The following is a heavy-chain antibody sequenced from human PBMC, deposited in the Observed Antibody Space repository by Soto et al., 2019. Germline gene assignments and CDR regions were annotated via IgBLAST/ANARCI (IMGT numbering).Heavy chain of an antibody. Sequence: SETLSLTCAVYGGSFSGYYWSWIRQPPGKGLEWIGEINHSGSTNYNPSLKSRVTISVDTSKNQFSLKLSSVTAADTAVYYCSRGIVVVPAALYYFDYWGQGTLVTVSS. J-gene: IGHJ4*02. CDR1: GGSFSGYY. CDR3: SRGIVVVPAALYYFDY. V-gene: IGHV4-34*01. CDR2: INHSGST. D-gene: IGHD2-2*01.